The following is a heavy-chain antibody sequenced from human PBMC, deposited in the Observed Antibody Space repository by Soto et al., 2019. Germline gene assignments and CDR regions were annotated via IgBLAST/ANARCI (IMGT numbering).Heavy chain of an antibody. V-gene: IGHV3-30*18. Sequence: AGGSLRLSCAASGFTFSDYYMSWIRQAPGKGLEWVAVISYDGSNKYYADSVKGRFTISRDNSKNTLHLQMNSLRAEDTAVYYCAKSARDIVVVPAAMFYYYYYMDVWGKGTTVTVSS. CDR3: AKSARDIVVVPAAMFYYYYYMDV. D-gene: IGHD2-2*01. J-gene: IGHJ6*03. CDR2: ISYDGSNK. CDR1: GFTFSDYY.